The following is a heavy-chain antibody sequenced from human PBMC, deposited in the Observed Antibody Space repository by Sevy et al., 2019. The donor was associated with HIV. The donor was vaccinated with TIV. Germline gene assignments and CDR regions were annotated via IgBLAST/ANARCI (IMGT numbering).Heavy chain of an antibody. CDR2: IYSGGST. D-gene: IGHD2-15*01. CDR1: GFTVSSNY. Sequence: GGSLRLSCAASGFTVSSNYMSWVRQAPGKGLEWVSVIYSGGSTYYADSVKGRFTISRDNSKNTLYLQMNSLRAEDTAVYYCARERSCSGGSCYSIGWFDPWGQGTLVTVSS. CDR3: ARERSCSGGSCYSIGWFDP. V-gene: IGHV3-53*01. J-gene: IGHJ5*02.